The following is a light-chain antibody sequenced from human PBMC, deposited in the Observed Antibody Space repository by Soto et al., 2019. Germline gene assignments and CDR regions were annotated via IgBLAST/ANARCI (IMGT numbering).Light chain of an antibody. V-gene: IGKV1-5*01. CDR1: QSISNW. J-gene: IGKJ3*01. CDR2: DVS. Sequence: DIQITQYPSSLPASVGDRVTITFRASQSISNWLAWYQQKPGKAPKLLIYDVSSLESGVPSRLSGSGSGTEFTLTISSLKPDDVATYYCQQSNSFWTFGPGTKVDI. CDR3: QQSNSFWT.